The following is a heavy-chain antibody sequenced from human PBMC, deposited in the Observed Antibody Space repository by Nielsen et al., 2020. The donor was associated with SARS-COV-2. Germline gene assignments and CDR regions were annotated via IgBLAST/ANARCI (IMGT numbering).Heavy chain of an antibody. CDR1: GFTFSRFG. CDR3: VKDGAYYGVRGVVHFGY. V-gene: IGHV3-30*18. J-gene: IGHJ4*02. Sequence: GESLKISCAASGFTFSRFGMHWVRQTPGRGLEWVAYISYDGSDQYYEDSLKGRFTISRDNSKNILYLQMNNLRAEDTAVYYCVKDGAYYGVRGVVHFGYGAGETWSPSPQ. D-gene: IGHD3-10*01. CDR2: ISYDGSDQ.